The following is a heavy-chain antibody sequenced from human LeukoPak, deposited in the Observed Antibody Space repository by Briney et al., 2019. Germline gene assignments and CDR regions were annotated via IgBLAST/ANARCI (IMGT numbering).Heavy chain of an antibody. Sequence: GGSLRLSCAASGFTFSSYEMNWVRQAPGKGLEWISYISSGGSSIYYADSVKGRFTISRDNAKNSLYLQMYSLRAEDTAVYYCARDFRGYGSRLHDYWGQGTLVTVSS. V-gene: IGHV3-48*03. CDR1: GFTFSSYE. D-gene: IGHD5-18*01. CDR3: ARDFRGYGSRLHDY. CDR2: ISSGGSSI. J-gene: IGHJ4*02.